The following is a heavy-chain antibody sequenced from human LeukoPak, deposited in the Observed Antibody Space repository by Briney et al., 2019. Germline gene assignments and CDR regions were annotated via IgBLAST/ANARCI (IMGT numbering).Heavy chain of an antibody. CDR2: IIPIFGTA. Sequence: SVKVSCKASGGTFSSYAISWVRQAPGQGLGWMGGIIPIFGTANYAQKFQGRVTITADESTSTAYMELSSLRSEDTAVYYCARDQPETWTKNYYYYGMDVWGQGTTVTVSS. CDR1: GGTFSSYA. D-gene: IGHD1/OR15-1a*01. V-gene: IGHV1-69*13. CDR3: ARDQPETWTKNYYYYGMDV. J-gene: IGHJ6*02.